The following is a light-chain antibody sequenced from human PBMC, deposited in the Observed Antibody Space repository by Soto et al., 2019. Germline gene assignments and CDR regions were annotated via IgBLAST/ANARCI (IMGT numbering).Light chain of an antibody. CDR3: QQSSSAPYT. CDR2: AAS. Sequence: DIQMTQSPSSLSASVGDRVTITCRASQSISHYLNWYRQQPGKAPKLLIYAASNLQSAVPSRFSGSGSGTEFTLTINTLHPEECATYFCQQSSSAPYTFGQGTRLEIK. CDR1: QSISHY. V-gene: IGKV1-39*01. J-gene: IGKJ2*01.